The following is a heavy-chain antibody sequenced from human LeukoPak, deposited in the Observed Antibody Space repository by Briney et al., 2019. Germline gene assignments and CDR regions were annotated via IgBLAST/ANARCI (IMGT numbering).Heavy chain of an antibody. CDR3: ARDHIAVAGVTDY. CDR2: ISSSSSYI. D-gene: IGHD6-19*01. Sequence: GSLRLSCSAFGFPLSNYYNNLGRQAPGKGLELVSSISSSSSYIYYADSVKGRFTISRDNAKNSLYLQMNSLRAEDTAVYYCARDHIAVAGVTDYWGQGTLVTVSS. J-gene: IGHJ4*02. CDR1: GFPLSNYY. V-gene: IGHV3-21*01.